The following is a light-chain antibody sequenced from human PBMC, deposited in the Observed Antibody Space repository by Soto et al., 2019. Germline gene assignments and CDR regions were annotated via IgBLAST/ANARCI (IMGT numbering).Light chain of an antibody. CDR3: SSFASSATLV. J-gene: IGLJ3*02. V-gene: IGLV2-18*02. CDR1: SSDIGYHNR. CDR2: EVS. Sequence: QSALTQPPSVSGSPGQSVTISCTGTSSDIGYHNRVSWYQQPPGTAPKLMIYEVSTRYSGVPDRFSGSKSGNTASLTISGLQAEDEADYYGSSFASSATLVFGGGTKLTVL.